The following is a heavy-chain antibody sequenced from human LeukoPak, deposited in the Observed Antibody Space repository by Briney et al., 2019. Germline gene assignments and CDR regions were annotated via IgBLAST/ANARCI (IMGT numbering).Heavy chain of an antibody. CDR2: IYPGDSDT. V-gene: IGHV5-51*01. CDR3: ARARSGYSGYGPFDY. CDR1: GYSFTSYW. Sequence: RGESLKISCKGSGYSFTSYWIGWVRLMPGKGLEWMGIIYPGDSDTRYSPSFQGQVTISADKSISTAYLQWSSLKASDTAMYYCARARSGYSGYGPFDYWGQGTLVTVSS. D-gene: IGHD5-12*01. J-gene: IGHJ4*02.